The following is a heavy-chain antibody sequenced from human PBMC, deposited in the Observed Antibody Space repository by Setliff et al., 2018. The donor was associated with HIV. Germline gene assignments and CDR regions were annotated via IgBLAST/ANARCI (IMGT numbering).Heavy chain of an antibody. CDR1: GGSISSGYYY. V-gene: IGHV4-31*03. D-gene: IGHD2-2*01. Sequence: PSETLSLTCTVSGGSISSGYYYWSWIRQHPGKGQEWIGYIYYSGNPFYNPSLRSRVTISLDTSKNQFSLKLSSVTAADTAVYYCARGFDYAQRPPLYYFDYWGQGTLVTVSS. CDR2: IYYSGNP. CDR3: ARGFDYAQRPPLYYFDY. J-gene: IGHJ4*02.